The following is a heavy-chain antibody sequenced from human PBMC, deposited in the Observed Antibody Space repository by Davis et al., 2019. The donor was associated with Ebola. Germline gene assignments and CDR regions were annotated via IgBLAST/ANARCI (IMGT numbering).Heavy chain of an antibody. CDR1: GFTFSSYA. J-gene: IGHJ4*02. CDR2: ISGSTGNT. D-gene: IGHD3-22*01. V-gene: IGHV3-23*01. Sequence: PGGSLRLSCAASGFTFSSYAMTWVRQAPGKGLEWVSTISGSTGNTHYADSVKGRFTISRDNSKNTLYLQMNSLRAEETALYYCVKKGHYDSSGYYGPFDYWGQGTLVTVSS. CDR3: VKKGHYDSSGYYGPFDY.